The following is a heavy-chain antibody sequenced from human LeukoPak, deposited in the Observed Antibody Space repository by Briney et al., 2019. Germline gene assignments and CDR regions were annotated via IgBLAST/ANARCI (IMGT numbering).Heavy chain of an antibody. CDR1: GFTFSSYE. CDR3: ARIWTAVAGVYFDY. J-gene: IGHJ4*02. D-gene: IGHD6-19*01. CDR2: ISSSGSTI. Sequence: GGSLRLSCAAPGFTFSSYEMNWARQAPGKGLEWVSYISSSGSTIYDADSVKGRFTISRDNAKNSLYLQMNSLRAEDTAVYYCARIWTAVAGVYFDYWGQGTLVTVSS. V-gene: IGHV3-48*03.